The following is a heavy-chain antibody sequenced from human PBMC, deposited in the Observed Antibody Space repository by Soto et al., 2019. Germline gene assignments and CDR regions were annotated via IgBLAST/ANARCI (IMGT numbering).Heavy chain of an antibody. J-gene: IGHJ6*02. CDR3: ARDKSYALAV. CDR1: GFDFSNSW. V-gene: IGHV3-74*03. D-gene: IGHD4-17*01. CDR2: INSDGSST. Sequence: GGSLRLSCAASGFDFSNSWMHWVRQVPGKGLVWVSHINSDGSSTTYADSVKGRFTISRDNARTTVYLQLDSLRVEDTAVYYCARDKSYALAVWGQGTTVTV.